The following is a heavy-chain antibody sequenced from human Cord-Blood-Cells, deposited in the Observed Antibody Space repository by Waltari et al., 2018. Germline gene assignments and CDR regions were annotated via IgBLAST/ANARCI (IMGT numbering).Heavy chain of an antibody. J-gene: IGHJ6*02. Sequence: QVQLQESGPGLVKPSQTLSLTCTVSGGSISSGSYSWSWLRQPAGEGLEWIGYIYTSGSTNYNPSLKSRVTISVDTSKNQFSLKLSSVTAADTAVYYCARVGTTVTTYYYYYGMDVWGQGTTVTVSS. V-gene: IGHV4-61*09. CDR2: IYTSGST. D-gene: IGHD4-17*01. CDR3: ARVGTTVTTYYYYYGMDV. CDR1: GGSISSGSYS.